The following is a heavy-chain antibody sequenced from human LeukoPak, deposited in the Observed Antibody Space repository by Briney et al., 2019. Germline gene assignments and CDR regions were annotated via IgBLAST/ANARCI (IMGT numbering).Heavy chain of an antibody. CDR3: ARDGLLWFGESQYYFDY. Sequence: GGSLRLSCAASGFTFGSYSMNWVRQAPGKGLEWVSSISSSSSYIYYADSVKGRFTISRDNAKNSLYLQMNSLRAEDTAVYYCARDGLLWFGESQYYFDYWGQGTLVTVSS. CDR1: GFTFGSYS. J-gene: IGHJ4*02. D-gene: IGHD3-10*01. V-gene: IGHV3-21*01. CDR2: ISSSSSYI.